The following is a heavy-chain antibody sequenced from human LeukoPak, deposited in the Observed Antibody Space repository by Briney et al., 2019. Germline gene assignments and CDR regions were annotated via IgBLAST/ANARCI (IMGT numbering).Heavy chain of an antibody. CDR3: ARLWFGELFGWFDP. CDR1: GGSISSGGYY. Sequence: SQTLSLTCTVSGGSISSGGYYWSWIRQHPGKGLEWIGYIYYSGSTYYNPSLKSRVTISVDTSKNQFSLKLSSVAAADTAVYYCARLWFGELFGWFDPWGQGTLVTVSS. J-gene: IGHJ5*02. CDR2: IYYSGST. V-gene: IGHV4-31*03. D-gene: IGHD3-10*01.